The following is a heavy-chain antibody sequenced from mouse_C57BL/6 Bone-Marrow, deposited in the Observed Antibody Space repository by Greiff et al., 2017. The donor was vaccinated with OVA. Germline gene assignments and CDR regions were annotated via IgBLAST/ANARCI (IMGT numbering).Heavy chain of an antibody. D-gene: IGHD1-1*01. CDR3: ARRTTVVGRWYCDV. V-gene: IGHV1-69*01. CDR1: GYPFTSYW. J-gene: IGHJ1*03. CDR2: IDPSDSYT. Sequence: VQLQQSGAELVMPGASVKLSCKASGYPFTSYWMPWVKQRPGQGLEWIGEIDPSDSYTNYNQKFKGKSTLTVDKSSSTAYMQLSSLTSEDSAVYYCARRTTVVGRWYCDVWGTGTTVTVSS.